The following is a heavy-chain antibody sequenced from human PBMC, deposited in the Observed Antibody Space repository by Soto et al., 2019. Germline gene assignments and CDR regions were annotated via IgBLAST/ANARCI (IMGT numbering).Heavy chain of an antibody. V-gene: IGHV4-31*03. D-gene: IGHD6-13*01. J-gene: IGHJ5*02. Sequence: QVHLQESGPGLVKSSQTLSLTCTVSGASINSGGFYWSWVRQFPVKGLEWIGYIDYRGRTFYNPSLKSRATISRDTSKNQFSLEVNSVTAADTAVFFCARVSAAGTRWFDPWGQGTLVTVSS. CDR1: GASINSGGFY. CDR3: ARVSAAGTRWFDP. CDR2: IDYRGRT.